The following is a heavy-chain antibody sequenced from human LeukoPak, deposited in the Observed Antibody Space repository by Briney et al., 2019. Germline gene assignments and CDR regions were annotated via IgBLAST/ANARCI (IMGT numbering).Heavy chain of an antibody. J-gene: IGHJ5*02. CDR3: TAEPNWFDP. Sequence: GGSLRLSCAASGLTFDDFWMSWVRQAPGKGLEWVGRIKSKTAGGTTDYAAPVKGRFTISRDDSKNTLYLQMNSLKTEDTAVYYCTAEPNWFDPWGQGTLVTVSS. CDR2: IKSKTAGGTT. CDR1: GLTFDDFW. D-gene: IGHD1-14*01. V-gene: IGHV3-15*01.